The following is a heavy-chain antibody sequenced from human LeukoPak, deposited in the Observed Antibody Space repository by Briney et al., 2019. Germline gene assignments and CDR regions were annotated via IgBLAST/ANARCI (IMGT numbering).Heavy chain of an antibody. CDR3: AKDFRIGYSAHFDY. CDR1: GSTFSDYA. D-gene: IGHD2-21*01. J-gene: IGHJ4*02. V-gene: IGHV3-30*02. CDR2: IWYDGSNK. Sequence: GGSLRLSCAASGSTFSDYAMHWVRQAPGKGLEWVTFIWYDGSNKYYADSVKGRFTISRDNSKNTVYLEMDSLRGEDTAVYYCAKDFRIGYSAHFDYWGQGALVTVSS.